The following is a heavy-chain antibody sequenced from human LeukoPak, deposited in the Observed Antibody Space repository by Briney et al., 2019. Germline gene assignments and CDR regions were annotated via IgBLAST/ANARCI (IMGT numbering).Heavy chain of an antibody. CDR3: ARSIVGAKAFYMDV. J-gene: IGHJ6*03. CDR1: GGTFSSYA. V-gene: IGHV1-69*05. CDR2: IIPIFGTA. D-gene: IGHD1-26*01. Sequence: GASVKVSCKASGGTFSSYAISWVRQAPGQGLEWMGGIIPIFGTANYAQKFQGRVTITTDESTSTAYMELSSLRSEDTAVYYCARSIVGAKAFYMDVWGKGTTVTVSS.